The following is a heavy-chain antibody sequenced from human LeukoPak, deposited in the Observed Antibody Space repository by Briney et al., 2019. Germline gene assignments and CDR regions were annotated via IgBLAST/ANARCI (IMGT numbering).Heavy chain of an antibody. J-gene: IGHJ4*02. D-gene: IGHD6-13*01. Sequence: PGGSLRLSCAASGLTFRNYGMHWVRQAPGKGLEWVALIWYDGSNKYYADSVKGRFTISRDNSNNTLYLQISSLRPEDTAMYYCAKGPAVLAADFDYWGQGTLITVSS. CDR3: AKGPAVLAADFDY. V-gene: IGHV3-33*06. CDR1: GLTFRNYG. CDR2: IWYDGSNK.